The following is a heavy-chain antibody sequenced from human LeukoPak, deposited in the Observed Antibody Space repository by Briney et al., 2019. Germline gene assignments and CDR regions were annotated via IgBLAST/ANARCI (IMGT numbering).Heavy chain of an antibody. Sequence: SETLSLTCTVSGGSISSGGYYWSWIRQHPGKGLEWIGYIYHSGGTYYNLSLKSRVTMSVDTSKNQFSLKLSSVTAAVTAVYYCARDGVVYESRVHNSETGFAPWGRATMATDPS. D-gene: IGHD3-22*01. CDR2: IYHSGGT. V-gene: IGHV4-31*03. J-gene: IGHJ5*02. CDR1: GGSISSGGYY. CDR3: ARDGVVYESRVHNSETGFAP.